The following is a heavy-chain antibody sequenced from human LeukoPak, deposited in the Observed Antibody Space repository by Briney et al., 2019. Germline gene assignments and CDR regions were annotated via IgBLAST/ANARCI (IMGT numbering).Heavy chain of an antibody. CDR3: AKDPSVVVTAILDY. CDR1: GFTFSSYG. V-gene: IGHV3-30*18. Sequence: GGSLRLSCAASGFTFSSYGMHWVRQAPGKGLEWVAVISYDGSNKYYADSVKGRFTISRDNSKNTLYLQMNSLRAEDTAVYYCAKDPSVVVTAILDYWGQGTLVTVSS. J-gene: IGHJ4*02. D-gene: IGHD2-21*02. CDR2: ISYDGSNK.